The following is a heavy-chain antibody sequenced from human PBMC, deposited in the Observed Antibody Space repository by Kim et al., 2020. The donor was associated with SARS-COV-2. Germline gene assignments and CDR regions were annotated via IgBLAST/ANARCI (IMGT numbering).Heavy chain of an antibody. CDR3: ARRRGKQLLYRYYYGMDV. J-gene: IGHJ6*02. D-gene: IGHD2-2*02. V-gene: IGHV4-39*01. Sequence: SRVTISVDTSKNQFSLKLSSVTAADTAVYYCARRRGKQLLYRYYYGMDVWGQGTTVTVSS.